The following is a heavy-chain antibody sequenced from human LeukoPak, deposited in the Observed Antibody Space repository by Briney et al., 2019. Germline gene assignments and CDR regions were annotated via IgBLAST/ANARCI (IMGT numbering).Heavy chain of an antibody. D-gene: IGHD3-16*01. V-gene: IGHV3-7*01. J-gene: IGHJ4*02. CDR1: GFTFSSYW. CDR2: IKQDGSEK. Sequence: GGSLRLSCAASGFTFSSYWMRWVRQAPGKGLEWVANIKQDGSEKHYVDSVKGRFTISRDNAKNSLCLQMNSLRAEDSAVYYCASDPDWGSDYWGQGTLVTVSS. CDR3: ASDPDWGSDY.